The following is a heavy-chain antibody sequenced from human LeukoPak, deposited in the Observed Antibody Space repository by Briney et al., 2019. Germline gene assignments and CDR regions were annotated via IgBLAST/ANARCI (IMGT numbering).Heavy chain of an antibody. Sequence: GASVKVSCKASGYTFTGYYMHWVRQAPGQGLEWMGWINPNSGGTNYAQKFQGRVTMTRDTSISTAYMGLSRLRSDDTAVYYCARGRDIVVVPAAFDYWGQGTLVTVSS. CDR3: ARGRDIVVVPAAFDY. D-gene: IGHD2-2*01. CDR1: GYTFTGYY. V-gene: IGHV1-2*02. CDR2: INPNSGGT. J-gene: IGHJ4*02.